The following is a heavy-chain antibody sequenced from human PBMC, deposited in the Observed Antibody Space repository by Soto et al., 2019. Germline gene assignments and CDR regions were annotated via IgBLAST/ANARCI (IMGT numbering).Heavy chain of an antibody. CDR3: ARALLSTVNTVGWFDP. CDR2: IIPVFSTT. J-gene: IGHJ5*02. V-gene: IGHV1-69*01. CDR1: GGTLSKYA. D-gene: IGHD4-4*01. Sequence: QVQLVQSGAVMKNTGSSVKVSCKASGGTLSKYAISWLRQAPGQGLECMGWIIPVFSTTNYAQKFQGSVTITADESTSTAYMELSSLRSEDTAVYYCARALLSTVNTVGWFDPWGQGTLVTVSS.